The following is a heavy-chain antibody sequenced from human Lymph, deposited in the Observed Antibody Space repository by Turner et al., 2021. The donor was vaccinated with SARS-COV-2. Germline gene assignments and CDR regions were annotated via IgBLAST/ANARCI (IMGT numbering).Heavy chain of an antibody. Sequence: QVQLQESGPRLVKPLETLSRTCTVSGGSMNSNHWCWLRQPPGKRLAWIGYIDYRGCTTYNPSLKSQITISVDKSKCQFSLELTSVTAAGAAIYYGARETVNNWIDPWGQGILVTVSS. CDR2: IDYRGCT. V-gene: IGHV4-59*01. CDR3: ARETVNNWIDP. D-gene: IGHD2-21*02. CDR1: GGSMNSNH. J-gene: IGHJ5*02.